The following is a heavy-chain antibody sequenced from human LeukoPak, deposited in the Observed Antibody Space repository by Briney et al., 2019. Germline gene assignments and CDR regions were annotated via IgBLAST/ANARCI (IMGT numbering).Heavy chain of an antibody. CDR1: GYTFTGYH. CDR3: ARDYCSSTSCLFDY. D-gene: IGHD2-2*01. CDR2: INPNTGGT. V-gene: IGHV1-2*06. J-gene: IGHJ4*02. Sequence: GASVNVSCKASGYTFTGYHMHWVRQAPGQGLEWMGRINPNTGGTEYAQKFQGRVTMTRDTSISTAYMDLSRLRSDDTAVYYCARDYCSSTSCLFDYWGQGTLVTVSS.